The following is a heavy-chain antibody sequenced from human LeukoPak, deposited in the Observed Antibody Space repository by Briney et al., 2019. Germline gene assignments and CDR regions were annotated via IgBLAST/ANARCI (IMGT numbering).Heavy chain of an antibody. CDR2: ISSSGSTI. D-gene: IGHD2-2*01. CDR3: ASLTPDCSSTSCYEAYGMDV. CDR1: VFTFSSYE. J-gene: IGHJ6*02. V-gene: IGHV3-48*03. Sequence: PGGSLRLSCAASVFTFSSYEMNWVRQAPGKGLEWVSYISSSGSTIYYADSVKGRFTISRDNAKNSLYLQMNSLRAEDTAVYYCASLTPDCSSTSCYEAYGMDVWGQGTTVTVSS.